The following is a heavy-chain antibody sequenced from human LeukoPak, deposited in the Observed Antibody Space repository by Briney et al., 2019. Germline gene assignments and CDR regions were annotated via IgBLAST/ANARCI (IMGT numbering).Heavy chain of an antibody. CDR3: ARRYSSSWTNQYNWFDP. D-gene: IGHD6-13*01. J-gene: IGHJ5*02. CDR1: GYSFTSYW. V-gene: IGHV5-51*01. CDR2: IYPGDSDT. Sequence: GESLKISCKGSGYSFTSYWIGWVRQMPGKGLEWMGIIYPGDSDTRYSTSFQGQVTISADKSISTAYLQWSSLKASDTAMYYCARRYSSSWTNQYNWFDPWGQGTLVTVSS.